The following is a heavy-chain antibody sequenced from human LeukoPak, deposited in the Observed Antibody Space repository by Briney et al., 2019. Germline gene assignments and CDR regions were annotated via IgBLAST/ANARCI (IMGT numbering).Heavy chain of an antibody. CDR2: INHRGST. Sequence: SETLSLTCVVYGGSFSGYYWSWIRQSPGKGLEWIGEINHRGSTNYNPSLKRRVTISLDTSKNQFSLKLSSVTAADTAVYYCARLDYDSSVYHPYNWFDPWGQGILVTVSS. CDR3: ARLDYDSSVYHPYNWFDP. D-gene: IGHD3-22*01. CDR1: GGSFSGYY. J-gene: IGHJ5*02. V-gene: IGHV4-34*01.